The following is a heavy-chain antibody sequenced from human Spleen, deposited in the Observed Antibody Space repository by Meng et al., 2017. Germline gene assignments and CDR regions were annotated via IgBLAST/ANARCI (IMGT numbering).Heavy chain of an antibody. D-gene: IGHD4-11*01. CDR2: INHSGST. Sequence: QVQLQKGGAGRLKPSDTLALTCVVSGESFSDYYWSWIRHPPGKGMEWIGEINHSGSTNYNPSLESRATISVDTSQNNLSLKLSSVTAADSAVYYCARGPTTMAHDFDYWGQGTLVTVSS. J-gene: IGHJ4*02. V-gene: IGHV4-34*01. CDR3: ARGPTTMAHDFDY. CDR1: GESFSDYY.